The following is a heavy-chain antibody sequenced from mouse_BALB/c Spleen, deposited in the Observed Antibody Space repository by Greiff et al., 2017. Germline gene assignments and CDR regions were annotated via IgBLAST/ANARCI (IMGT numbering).Heavy chain of an antibody. V-gene: IGHV7-3*02. Sequence: EVHLVESGGGLVQPGGSLRLSCATSGFTFTDYYMSWVRQPPGKELEWVGFIRNKANGYTTEYSASGKGRCTISRDNSQSILYLQMNTLRAEDSATCDWASAAYISDAMDYWGQGTSVTVSS. CDR2: IRNKANGYTT. D-gene: IGHD1-3*01. CDR1: GFTFTDYY. J-gene: IGHJ4*01. CDR3: ASAAYISDAMDY.